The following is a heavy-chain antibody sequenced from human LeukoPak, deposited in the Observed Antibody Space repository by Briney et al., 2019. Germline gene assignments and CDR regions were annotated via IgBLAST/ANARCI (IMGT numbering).Heavy chain of an antibody. CDR2: ISWNSGSI. CDR3: AKGPDYYYYGMDV. V-gene: IGHV3-9*01. CDR1: GFTFDDYA. Sequence: GRSLRRSCAASGFTFDDYAIHRVRQAPGKGLEWVSGISWNSGSIGYADSVKGRFTISRDNAKNSLYLQMNSLRAEDTALYYCAKGPDYYYYGMDVWGQGTTVTVFS. J-gene: IGHJ6*02.